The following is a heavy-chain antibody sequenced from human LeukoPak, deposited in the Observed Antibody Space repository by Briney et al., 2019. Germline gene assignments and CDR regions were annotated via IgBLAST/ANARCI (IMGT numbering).Heavy chain of an antibody. CDR3: AKDRYYDSSGYYVY. J-gene: IGHJ4*02. V-gene: IGHV3-23*01. Sequence: GGSLRLSCAGSGFTFSDYSLIWVRQAPGKGLEWVSAISGSGGSTYYADSVKGRFTISRDNSKNTLYLQMNSLRAEDTAVYYCAKDRYYDSSGYYVYWGQGTLVTVSS. CDR1: GFTFSDYS. D-gene: IGHD3-22*01. CDR2: ISGSGGST.